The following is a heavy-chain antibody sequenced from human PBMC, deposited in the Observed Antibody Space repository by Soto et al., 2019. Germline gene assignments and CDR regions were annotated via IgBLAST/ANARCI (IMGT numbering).Heavy chain of an antibody. CDR2: VYYSGST. D-gene: IGHD2-15*01. Sequence: SETLSLTCIVSGDSISTYYWSWIRQPPGGGLEWIGYVYYSGSTTYNPSPKSRVTIAVDTSKNQFSLKLTSVTAADTAVYYCAKTHSSTYSYYDYWGQGALVTVSS. CDR3: AKTHSSTYSYYDY. CDR1: GDSISTYY. V-gene: IGHV4-59*03. J-gene: IGHJ4*02.